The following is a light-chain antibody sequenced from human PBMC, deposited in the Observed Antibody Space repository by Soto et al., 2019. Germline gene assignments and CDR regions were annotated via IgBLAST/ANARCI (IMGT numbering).Light chain of an antibody. CDR3: CSYTSSSIRV. CDR2: EVR. CDR1: TSDIGAYEH. V-gene: IGLV2-14*01. J-gene: IGLJ3*02. Sequence: QSALTQPSSMSGSPGQSITISCTGTTSDIGAYEHVSWYQQRPGRAPKLIIYEVRNRPSGVSNRLSGSKSGNTASLTISGLQADDEADYYCCSYTSSSIRVFGGGTKVTVL.